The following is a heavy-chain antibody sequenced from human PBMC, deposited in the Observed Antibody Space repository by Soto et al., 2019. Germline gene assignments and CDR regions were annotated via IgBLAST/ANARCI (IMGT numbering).Heavy chain of an antibody. Sequence: WTWIRQPPGRGPEWIGYIYLSGSTNYNPSLKSRVTISVDTSMNQFSLKLNSVTAADTAVYYCARARRSQYYYYGMDVWGPGTTVTVSS. CDR2: IYLSGST. V-gene: IGHV4-59*01. J-gene: IGHJ6*02. CDR3: ARARRSQYYYYGMDV.